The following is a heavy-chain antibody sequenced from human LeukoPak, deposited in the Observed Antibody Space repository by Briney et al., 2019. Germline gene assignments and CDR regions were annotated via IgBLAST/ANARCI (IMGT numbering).Heavy chain of an antibody. V-gene: IGHV3-23*01. D-gene: IGHD3-10*01. J-gene: IGHJ4*02. CDR2: FHSGGT. CDR3: AKPIAGGSARDY. Sequence: GGSLRLSCAATGFTFSSYDMSWVRQAPGKGLEWVSGFHSGGTYYADSVKGRFTISRDNSKNTLYLQMNNLRAEDTATYFCAKPIAGGSARDYCGQGTLVTVSS. CDR1: GFTFSSYD.